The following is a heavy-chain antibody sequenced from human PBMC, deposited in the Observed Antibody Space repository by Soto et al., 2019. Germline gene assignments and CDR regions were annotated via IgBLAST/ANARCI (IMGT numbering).Heavy chain of an antibody. CDR3: ARGVLPAGIRVGFDP. CDR1: GVTFSSYA. Sequence: QVQLVQSGAEVKKPGSSVKVSCKASGVTFSSYAISWVRQAPGQGLEWMGGFIPIFGTANYAQKFQGRVTVSADKSTSTAYMELSSLRSAATAVYYCARGVLPAGIRVGFDPWGQGTLVTVSS. J-gene: IGHJ5*02. CDR2: FIPIFGTA. D-gene: IGHD2-2*02. V-gene: IGHV1-69*06.